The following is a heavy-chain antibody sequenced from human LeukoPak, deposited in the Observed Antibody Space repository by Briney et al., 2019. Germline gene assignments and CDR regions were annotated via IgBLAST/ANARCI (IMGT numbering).Heavy chain of an antibody. CDR3: ARGDILTGYPSVY. CDR1: GGSVSSGSYY. CDR2: IYYSGST. V-gene: IGHV4-61*01. J-gene: IGHJ4*02. Sequence: SETLSLTCTVSGGSVSSGSYYWIWIRQPPGKGLEWIGYIYYSGSTNYNPSLKSRVTISVDTSKNQFSLKLSSVTAADTAVYYCARGDILTGYPSVYWGQGTLVTVSS. D-gene: IGHD3-9*01.